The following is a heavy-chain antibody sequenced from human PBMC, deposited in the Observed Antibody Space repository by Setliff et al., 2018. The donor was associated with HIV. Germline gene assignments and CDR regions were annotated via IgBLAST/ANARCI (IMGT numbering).Heavy chain of an antibody. Sequence: SVKVSCKASGGTLSTYSIGWVRQAPGLGLEWMGRIILISGTTKYAQKFQGRVTITADKSPATAYMELSSLGSEDTAVYYCARDTGYYDSTVSPPYNWFDPWGQGTLVTVSS. D-gene: IGHD3-22*01. CDR3: ARDTGYYDSTVSPPYNWFDP. V-gene: IGHV1-69*06. CDR1: GGTLSTYS. J-gene: IGHJ5*02. CDR2: IILISGTT.